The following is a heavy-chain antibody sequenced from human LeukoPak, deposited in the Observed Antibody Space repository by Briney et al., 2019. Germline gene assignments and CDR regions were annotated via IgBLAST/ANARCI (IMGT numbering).Heavy chain of an antibody. CDR3: AKGGAVSSKSITLVRGTRRYYYYMDV. V-gene: IGHV1-46*01. J-gene: IGHJ6*03. CDR1: GYTFTSYY. D-gene: IGHD3-10*01. Sequence: ASVKVSCKASGYTFTSYYMHWVRQAPGQGLEWMGIINPSGGSTSYAKKFQGRVTMTRDMSTSTVYMELSSLRAEDTAVYYCAKGGAVSSKSITLVRGTRRYYYYMDVWGKGTTVTISS. CDR2: INPSGGST.